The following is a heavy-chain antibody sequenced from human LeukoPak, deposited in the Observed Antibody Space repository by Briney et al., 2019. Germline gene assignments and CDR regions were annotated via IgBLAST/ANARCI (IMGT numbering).Heavy chain of an antibody. CDR2: INTNGGST. CDR3: AREGSYGESDY. V-gene: IGHV3-64*01. J-gene: IGHJ4*02. CDR1: GFTFSAYG. Sequence: GGSLRLSCVASGFTFSAYGMHWVRQAPGKGLEYVPAINTNGGSTYYANSVKGRFTISRDNSRSTLYLQMGSLRTEDMAVYYCAREGSYGESDYWGQGTLVTVSS. D-gene: IGHD3-16*01.